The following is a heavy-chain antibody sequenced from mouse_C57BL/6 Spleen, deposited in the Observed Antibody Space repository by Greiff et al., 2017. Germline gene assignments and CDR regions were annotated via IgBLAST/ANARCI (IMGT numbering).Heavy chain of an antibody. CDR1: GFNIKDAY. Sequence: VQLQQSGAELVRPGASVKLSCTASGFNIKDAYMHWVKQRPEQGLEWIGWIDPETGDTEYASKFQGKATITADTSSNTAYLQLSSLTSEDTAVYYCTTGAHYYGSSFMDYWGQGTSVTVSS. V-gene: IGHV14-4*01. J-gene: IGHJ4*01. CDR2: IDPETGDT. CDR3: TTGAHYYGSSFMDY. D-gene: IGHD1-1*01.